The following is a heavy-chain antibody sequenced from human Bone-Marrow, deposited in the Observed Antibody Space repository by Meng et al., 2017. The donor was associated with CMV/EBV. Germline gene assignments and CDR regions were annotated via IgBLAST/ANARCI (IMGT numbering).Heavy chain of an antibody. CDR2: ISSSGSTI. CDR3: ARDYLRWLLSAFDY. CDR1: GFTFSSYE. V-gene: IGHV3-48*03. Sequence: LSLTCAASGFTFSSYEMNWVRQAPGKGLEWVSYISSSGSTIYYADSVKGRFTISRDNSKNTLYLQMNSLRAEDTAVYYCARDYLRWLLSAFDYWGQGTLVTVSS. J-gene: IGHJ4*02. D-gene: IGHD5-24*01.